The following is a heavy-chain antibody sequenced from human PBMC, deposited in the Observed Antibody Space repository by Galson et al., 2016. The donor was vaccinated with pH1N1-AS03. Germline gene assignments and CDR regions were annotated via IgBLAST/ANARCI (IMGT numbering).Heavy chain of an antibody. V-gene: IGHV4-30-2*01. Sequence: TLSLTCAVSGGSISSSGVYSWSWIRQPPGQGLEWNGNIYHSGTTYYSPSLKSRVTISIDRSQNQFSLKLTSVTAADTAVYYCARGSGGYGLDVWGQGTTVIVSS. CDR3: ARGSGGYGLDV. D-gene: IGHD5-12*01. CDR2: IYHSGTT. J-gene: IGHJ6*02. CDR1: GGSISSSGVYS.